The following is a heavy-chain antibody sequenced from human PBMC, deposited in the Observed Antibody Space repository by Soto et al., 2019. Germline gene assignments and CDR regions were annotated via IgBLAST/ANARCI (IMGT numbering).Heavy chain of an antibody. Sequence: SETLSLTCAVSGGSISSGGYSWSWIRQPPGKGLEWIGYIYHSGSTYYNPSLKSRVTISVDRSKNQFFLKLSSVTAADTAVYFCVRDRDLYRDMVHADLWGQGTLVTVSS. D-gene: IGHD1-26*01. CDR1: GGSISSGGYS. CDR3: VRDRDLYRDMVHADL. J-gene: IGHJ4*01. V-gene: IGHV4-30-2*01. CDR2: IYHSGST.